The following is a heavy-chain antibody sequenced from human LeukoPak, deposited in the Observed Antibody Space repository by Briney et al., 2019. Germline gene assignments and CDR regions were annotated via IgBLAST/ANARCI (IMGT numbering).Heavy chain of an antibody. CDR1: GGSINGYY. D-gene: IGHD6-19*01. V-gene: IGHV4-59*08. CDR2: IYHTGST. J-gene: IGHJ4*02. Sequence: SETLSLTCTVSGGSINGYYWSWIRQPPGKGLEWIGYIYHTGSTNYNPSLKSRVTISVDTSKNQFSLKLSSVTAADTGVYYCARAPEFSSGWLLDYWGQGSLVTVSS. CDR3: ARAPEFSSGWLLDY.